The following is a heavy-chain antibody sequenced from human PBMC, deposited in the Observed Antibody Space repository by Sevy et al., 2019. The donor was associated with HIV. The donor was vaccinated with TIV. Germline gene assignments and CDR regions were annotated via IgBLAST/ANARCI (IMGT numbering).Heavy chain of an antibody. D-gene: IGHD3-22*01. CDR2: ISGSGGST. CDR1: GFTFSSYA. CDR3: AKDYADYYDSSGYYPRTGVTY. J-gene: IGHJ4*02. Sequence: GGSLRLSCAASGFTFSSYAMSGVRQAPGKGLEWVSAISGSGGSTYYADSVKGRFTISRDNSKNTLYLQMNSLRAEDTAVYYCAKDYADYYDSSGYYPRTGVTYWGQGTLLTVSS. V-gene: IGHV3-23*01.